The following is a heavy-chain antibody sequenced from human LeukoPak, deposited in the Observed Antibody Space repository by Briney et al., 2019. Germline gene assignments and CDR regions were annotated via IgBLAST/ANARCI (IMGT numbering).Heavy chain of an antibody. V-gene: IGHV3-23*01. CDR1: GFRFSSLA. Sequence: SGGSLRLSCEASGFRFSSLAMSWVRQTPGKGLEWVSSVSSSGGIPHYADAVKGRFTISRDNSQNTLYLHMNSLRGEDTAVYYCAKDKDSTSSNGFNHWGQGTLVTVSS. CDR2: VSSSGGIP. J-gene: IGHJ4*02. D-gene: IGHD2-8*01. CDR3: AKDKDSTSSNGFNH.